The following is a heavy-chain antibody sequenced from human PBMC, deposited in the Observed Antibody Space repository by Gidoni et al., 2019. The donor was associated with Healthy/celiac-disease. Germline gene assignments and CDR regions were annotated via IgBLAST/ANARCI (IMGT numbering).Heavy chain of an antibody. D-gene: IGHD2-15*01. J-gene: IGHJ2*01. CDR1: GGSISRSY. CDR3: AGAGDIVVVVAAKGWYFDL. V-gene: IGHV4-59*01. CDR2: IYYSGST. Sequence: VQLPESGPGLVKPSETLSLTCTVSGGSISRSYWGWIRQPPGKGLEWIGYIYYSGSTNYIPSLKSRVTISVYTSKNQFSLKLSSVTAADTAVYYCAGAGDIVVVVAAKGWYFDLWGRGTLVTVSS.